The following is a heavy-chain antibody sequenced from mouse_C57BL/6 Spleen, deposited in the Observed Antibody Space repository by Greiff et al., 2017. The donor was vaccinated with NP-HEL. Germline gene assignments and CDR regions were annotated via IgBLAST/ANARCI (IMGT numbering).Heavy chain of an antibody. V-gene: IGHV10-1*01. D-gene: IGHD2-1*01. Sequence: EVKLVESGGGLVQPKGSLKLSCAASGFSFNTYAMNWVRQAPGKGLEWVARIRSKSNNYATYYADSVKDRFTISRDDSESMLYLQMNNLKTEDTAMYYCVRHGNYYFFDVWGTGTTVTVSS. CDR3: VRHGNYYFFDV. J-gene: IGHJ1*03. CDR1: GFSFNTYA. CDR2: IRSKSNNYAT.